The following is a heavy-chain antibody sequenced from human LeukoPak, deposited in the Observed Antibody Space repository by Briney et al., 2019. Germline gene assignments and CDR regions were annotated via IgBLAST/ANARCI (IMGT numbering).Heavy chain of an antibody. CDR1: GFTFSNYA. J-gene: IGHJ4*02. Sequence: GGSLRLSCAASGFTFSNYAMQWVRQAPGKGLEYVSVISSNGGTTYYADSVKDRFTISRDNSKNTLYLQMGSLRADDMAVYYCARRYSNGYLDYWGQGTLITVSS. CDR3: ARRYSNGYLDY. V-gene: IGHV3-64*02. CDR2: ISSNGGTT. D-gene: IGHD4-11*01.